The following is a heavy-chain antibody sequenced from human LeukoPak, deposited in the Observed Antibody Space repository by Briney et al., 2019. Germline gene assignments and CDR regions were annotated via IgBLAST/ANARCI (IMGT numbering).Heavy chain of an antibody. CDR3: ARDNFRLPRGVPAPINFDY. D-gene: IGHD2-2*01. J-gene: IGHJ4*02. CDR1: GYTFTSYG. Sequence: GASVKVSCKASGYTFTSYGISWVRQAPGQGLEWMGWISAYNGNTNYAQKLQGRVTMTTDTFTSTAYMELRSLRSDDTAVYYCARDNFRLPRGVPAPINFDYWGQGTLVTVSS. CDR2: ISAYNGNT. V-gene: IGHV1-18*01.